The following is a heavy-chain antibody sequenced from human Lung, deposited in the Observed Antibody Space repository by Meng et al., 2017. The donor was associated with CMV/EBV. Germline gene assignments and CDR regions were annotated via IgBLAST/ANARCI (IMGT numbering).Heavy chain of an antibody. V-gene: IGHV3-7*01. CDR2: INPDGSEK. CDR3: SRNRDH. Sequence: GEXLKISCAASGFTFSTNWMDWVRQTPGKGLEWVANINPDGSEKHYVVPVEGRFTISRDNGKNLLSLEMISLRAEDTGVYYCSRNRDHWGQGTLVTGAS. CDR1: GFTFSTNW. D-gene: IGHD1-14*01. J-gene: IGHJ5*02.